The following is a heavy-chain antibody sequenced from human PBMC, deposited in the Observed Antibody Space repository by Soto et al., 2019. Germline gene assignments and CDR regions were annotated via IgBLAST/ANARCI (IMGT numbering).Heavy chain of an antibody. J-gene: IGHJ4*02. CDR2: IIPIFGTA. V-gene: IGHV1-69*13. D-gene: IGHD3-22*01. Sequence: SVKVSCKASGGTFSTYAINWVRQAPGQGLEWMGGIIPIFGTANYAQKFQDRVAITADESTSTAYMELSSLRSEDTAVYYCASHSFYYDSSGYYPPLGYWGQGTMVTVSS. CDR3: ASHSFYYDSSGYYPPLGY. CDR1: GGTFSTYA.